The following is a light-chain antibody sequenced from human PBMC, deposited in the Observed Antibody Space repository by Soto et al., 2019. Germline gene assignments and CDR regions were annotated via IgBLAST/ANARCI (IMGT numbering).Light chain of an antibody. J-gene: IGKJ1*01. Sequence: EIVLTQSPDSLSLSPGERATLSCRASQNVDNNYLAWYQQRPGLAPRLLICGASIRATGIPDRFSGSGSGTDFTLSISRLEPEDFAVYYCQQCAYSPRTFGQGTKVEVK. CDR3: QQCAYSPRT. CDR2: GAS. CDR1: QNVDNNY. V-gene: IGKV3-20*01.